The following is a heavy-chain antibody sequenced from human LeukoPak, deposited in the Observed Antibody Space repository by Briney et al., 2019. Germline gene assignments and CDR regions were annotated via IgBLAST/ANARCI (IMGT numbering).Heavy chain of an antibody. D-gene: IGHD2-2*02. V-gene: IGHV3-30*02. J-gene: IGHJ4*02. CDR3: ATRPVADCSSTSCYTPYY. CDR2: MRYDGNIK. CDR1: GFTFSNYG. Sequence: PGGPLRLSCAASGFTFSNYGMHWVRQAPGKGLEWVAFMRYDGNIKYYADSVKGRFTISRDNFKNTVYLQMNSLRVEDTAVYYCATRPVADCSSTSCYTPYYWGQGTLVTVSS.